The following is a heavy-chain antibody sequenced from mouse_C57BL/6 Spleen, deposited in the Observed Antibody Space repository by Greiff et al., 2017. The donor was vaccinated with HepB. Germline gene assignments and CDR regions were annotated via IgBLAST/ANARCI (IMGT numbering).Heavy chain of an antibody. CDR2: IWTGGGT. CDR3: AISSGTRGHFDV. CDR1: GFSLTSYA. D-gene: IGHD2-14*01. Sequence: VQRKESGPGLVAPSQSLSITCTVSGFSLTSYAISWVRQPPGKGREWLGVIWTGGGTNYNSARKTRLSISKNNSKVQVFLKMNSLQTDDTARYYCAISSGTRGHFDVWGTGTTFTVSS. V-gene: IGHV2-9-1*01. J-gene: IGHJ1*03.